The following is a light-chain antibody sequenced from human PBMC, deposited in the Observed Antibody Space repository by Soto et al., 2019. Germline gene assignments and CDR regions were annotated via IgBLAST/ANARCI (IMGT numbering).Light chain of an antibody. V-gene: IGKV3-15*01. CDR1: QSVSSN. CDR3: QQYNNWPRT. CDR2: GAS. Sequence: EIVMTQSPATLSMSPGERATLSCRASQSVSSNLAWYQQKPGQAPRLLIYGASTRATGIPARFSGSGSGTEFTLTISSRQSEDFAVYYCQQYNNWPRTFGQGTKVEIK. J-gene: IGKJ1*01.